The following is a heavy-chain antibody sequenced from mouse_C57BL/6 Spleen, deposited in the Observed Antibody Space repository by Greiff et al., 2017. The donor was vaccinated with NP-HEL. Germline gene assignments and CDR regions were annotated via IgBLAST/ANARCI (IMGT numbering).Heavy chain of an antibody. J-gene: IGHJ2*01. CDR1: GYTFTSYW. CDR2: IYPGNSDT. D-gene: IGHD1-1*01. CDR3: TRRDPYYGSSQFDY. Sequence: EVQLQQSGTVLARPGASVKMSCKTSGYTFTSYWMHWVKQRPGQGLEWIGAIYPGNSDTSYNQKFKGKAKLTAVTSASTAYMELSSLTNEDSAVYYCTRRDPYYGSSQFDYWGQGTTLTGSS. V-gene: IGHV1-5*01.